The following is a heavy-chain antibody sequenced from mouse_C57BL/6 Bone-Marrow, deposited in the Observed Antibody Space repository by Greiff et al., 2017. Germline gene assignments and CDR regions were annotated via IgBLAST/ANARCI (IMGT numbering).Heavy chain of an antibody. CDR1: GYTFTSYG. V-gene: IGHV1-81*01. Sequence: VQLKQSGAELARPGASVKLSCKASGYTFTSYGISWVKQRTGQGLEWIGEIYPRSGNTYYNEKFKGKATLTADKSSSTAYMELRSLTSEDSAVYFCARFVFDYWGQGTTLTVSS. J-gene: IGHJ2*01. CDR2: IYPRSGNT. CDR3: ARFVFDY.